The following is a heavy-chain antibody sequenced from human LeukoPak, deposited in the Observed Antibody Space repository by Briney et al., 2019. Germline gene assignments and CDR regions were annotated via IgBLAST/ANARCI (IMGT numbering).Heavy chain of an antibody. CDR2: ISSSSRTI. CDR1: GFTFSSYS. Sequence: GGSLRLSCAASGFTFSSYSMNWVRQAPGKGLEWVSYISSSSRTIYYAESVKGRITISRDNAKNSLYLQMNSLRAEDTAVYYCARLYCSGGSCYSGDAFDIWGQGTMVTVSS. CDR3: ARLYCSGGSCYSGDAFDI. D-gene: IGHD2-15*01. J-gene: IGHJ3*02. V-gene: IGHV3-48*04.